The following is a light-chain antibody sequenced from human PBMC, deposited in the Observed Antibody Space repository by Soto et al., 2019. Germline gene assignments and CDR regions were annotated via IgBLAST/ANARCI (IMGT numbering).Light chain of an antibody. J-gene: IGKJ4*01. CDR1: QSISSY. CDR2: AAS. CDR3: QQSYSMPRT. V-gene: IGKV1-39*01. Sequence: VGDRVTITCRASQSISSYLNWYQQKPGKAPKLLIYAASSLQSGVPSRFSGSGSGTDFTVTISSLQPEDFATYYCQQSYSMPRTFGGGTKVDIK.